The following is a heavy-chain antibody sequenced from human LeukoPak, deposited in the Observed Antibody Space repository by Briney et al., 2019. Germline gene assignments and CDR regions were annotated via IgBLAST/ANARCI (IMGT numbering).Heavy chain of an antibody. CDR1: GGSISSYY. CDR3: ASSGYCSSTSCYLLSY. J-gene: IGHJ4*02. CDR2: IYYGGST. D-gene: IGHD2-2*01. V-gene: IGHV4-59*01. Sequence: SETLSLTCTVSGGSISSYYWSWIRQPPGKGLEWIGYIYYGGSTNYNPSLKSRATITGDASKNQFSLKLSSVTAADTAVYYCASSGYCSSTSCYLLSYWGQGTLVTVSS.